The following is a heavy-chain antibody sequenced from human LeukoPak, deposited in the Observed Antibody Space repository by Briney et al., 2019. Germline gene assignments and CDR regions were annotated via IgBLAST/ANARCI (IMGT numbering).Heavy chain of an antibody. CDR1: GYTSTGYY. CDR2: INPNSGGT. J-gene: IGHJ5*02. CDR3: AREKRVAGSRGGFDP. D-gene: IGHD6-19*01. V-gene: IGHV1-2*02. Sequence: ASVKVSCKASGYTSTGYYMHWVRQAPGQGLEWMRWINPNSGGTNYVQKFQGRVTMTRDTSISTAYMELSRLRSEDTAVYYCAREKRVAGSRGGFDPWGQGTLVTVSS.